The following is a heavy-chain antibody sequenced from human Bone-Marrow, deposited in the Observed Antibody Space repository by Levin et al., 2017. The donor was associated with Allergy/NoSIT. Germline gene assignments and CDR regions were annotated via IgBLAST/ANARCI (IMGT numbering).Heavy chain of an antibody. CDR3: ARVPRTGYSSSWFYYLDY. V-gene: IGHV3-48*03. Sequence: PGGSLRLSCTTSGFSFSSHEMNWVRQAPGKGLEWVSHISGSGATRNYADSVKGRFTISRDNAKNSLYLQMTSLRAEDTALYYCARVPRTGYSSSWFYYLDYWGQGTRVIVSS. CDR1: GFSFSSHE. D-gene: IGHD6-13*01. CDR2: ISGSGATR. J-gene: IGHJ4*02.